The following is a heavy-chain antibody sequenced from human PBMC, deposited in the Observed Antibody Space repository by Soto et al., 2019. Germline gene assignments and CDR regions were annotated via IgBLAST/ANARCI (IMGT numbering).Heavy chain of an antibody. CDR2: IWYDGSNK. J-gene: IGHJ6*02. CDR3: ARDYYGSGSYYRYYYYYGMDV. CDR1: GFTFSSYG. V-gene: IGHV3-33*01. Sequence: PGGSLRLSCAASGFTFSSYGMHWVRQAPGKGLEWVAVIWYDGSNKYYADSVKGRFTISRDNSKNTLYLQMNSLRAEDTAVYYCARDYYGSGSYYRYYYYYGMDVWGQGTTVTVSS. D-gene: IGHD3-10*01.